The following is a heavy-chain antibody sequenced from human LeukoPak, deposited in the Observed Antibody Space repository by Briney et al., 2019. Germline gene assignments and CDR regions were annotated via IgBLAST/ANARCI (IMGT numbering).Heavy chain of an antibody. CDR1: GSSISGGYF. J-gene: IGHJ4*02. Sequence: SETLSLTCIVSGSSISGGYFWGWIRQPPGKGLEWIGSVYDTGRAYYYPSFGGRVTVSIDTSKNQFSLRLTSVTAADTAVYYCARLGFAFLRGGIDSWGQGTLVTVSS. D-gene: IGHD3-10*01. CDR3: ARLGFAFLRGGIDS. CDR2: VYDTGRA. V-gene: IGHV4-38-2*02.